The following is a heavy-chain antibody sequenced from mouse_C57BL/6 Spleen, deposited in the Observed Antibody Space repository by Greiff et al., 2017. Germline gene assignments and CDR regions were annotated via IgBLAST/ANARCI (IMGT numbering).Heavy chain of an antibody. CDR1: GFTFSSYA. V-gene: IGHV5-4*01. CDR2: ISDGGSYT. Sequence: EVMLVESGGGLVKPGGSLKLSCAASGFTFSSYAMSWVRQTPEKRLEWVATISDGGSYTYYPDNVKGRFTISRDNAKNNLYLHMSHLKSEDTAMYYCARDLLNFLFDYWGQGTTLTVSS. J-gene: IGHJ2*01. CDR3: ARDLLNFLFDY.